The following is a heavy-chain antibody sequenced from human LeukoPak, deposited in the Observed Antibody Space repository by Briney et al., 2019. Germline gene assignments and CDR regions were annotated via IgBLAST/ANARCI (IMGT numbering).Heavy chain of an antibody. D-gene: IGHD2-15*01. Sequence: GGSLKLSCAASGFDFSGFYMHWVRQASGRGLEWVGLIRSKASSYTTVYAASVKGRFTISRDDSKNTAYLQMNSLKAEDTAVYYCTRQDCSGGSCSYVDYWGQGTLVTVSS. CDR1: GFDFSGFY. CDR2: IRSKASSYTT. V-gene: IGHV3-73*01. J-gene: IGHJ4*02. CDR3: TRQDCSGGSCSYVDY.